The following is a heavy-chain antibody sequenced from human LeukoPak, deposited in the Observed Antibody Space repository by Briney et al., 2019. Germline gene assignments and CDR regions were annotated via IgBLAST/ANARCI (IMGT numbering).Heavy chain of an antibody. CDR3: ARHSSSWSWFDP. D-gene: IGHD6-13*01. Sequence: PSETLSLTCAVYGGSFSGYYWSWIRQPPGKGLEWIGEINHSGSTNYNSSLKSRVTISVDTSKNQFSLKLSSVTAADTAVYYCARHSSSWSWFDPWGQGTLVTVSS. CDR2: INHSGST. CDR1: GGSFSGYY. V-gene: IGHV4-34*01. J-gene: IGHJ5*02.